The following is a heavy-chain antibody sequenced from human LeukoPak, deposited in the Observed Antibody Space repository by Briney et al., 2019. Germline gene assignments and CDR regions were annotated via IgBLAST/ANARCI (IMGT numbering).Heavy chain of an antibody. CDR1: GFSISRHW. D-gene: IGHD1-1*01. CDR3: ARDRNVDPYYYYYYMDV. J-gene: IGHJ6*03. V-gene: IGHV3-74*01. Sequence: GGSLRLSCVASGFSISRHWMHWVRQAPGKGLVWVSLINSDGSATSYADSVQGRFTISRDSAKSTLYLQVNSLTAEDTAVYYCARDRNVDPYYYYYYMDVWGEGTTVTVSS. CDR2: INSDGSAT.